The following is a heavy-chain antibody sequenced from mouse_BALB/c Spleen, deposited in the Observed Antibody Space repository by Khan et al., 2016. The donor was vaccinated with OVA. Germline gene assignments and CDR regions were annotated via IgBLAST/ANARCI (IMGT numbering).Heavy chain of an antibody. Sequence: QVQLQQSGPGLVAPSQSLSITCTVSGFSLTSYGVNWVRQPPGKGLEWLGVIWGDGSTNYHSTLMSSMSISKDNSQSQVFFILSSQRTDDTATYYCAKWGTANYYDIDYWGQGTSVTVSS. CDR1: GFSLTSYG. V-gene: IGHV2-3*01. CDR2: IWGDGST. CDR3: AKWGTANYYDIDY. J-gene: IGHJ4*01. D-gene: IGHD1-2*01.